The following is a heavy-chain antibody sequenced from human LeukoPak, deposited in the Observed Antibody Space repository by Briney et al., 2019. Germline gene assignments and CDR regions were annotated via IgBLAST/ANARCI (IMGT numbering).Heavy chain of an antibody. CDR2: IYHSGST. CDR3: ARDRVGQQLVGRNYYYYYMDV. Sequence: SETLSLTCTVSGGSISSSSYYWGWIRQPPGKGLEWIGSIYHSGSTYYNPSLKSRVTLSVDTSKNQFSLKLSSVTAADTAVYYCARDRVGQQLVGRNYYYYYMDVWGKGTTVTISS. J-gene: IGHJ6*03. CDR1: GGSISSSSYY. D-gene: IGHD6-13*01. V-gene: IGHV4-39*07.